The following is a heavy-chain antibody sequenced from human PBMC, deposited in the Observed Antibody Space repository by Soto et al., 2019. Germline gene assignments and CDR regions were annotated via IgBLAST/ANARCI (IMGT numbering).Heavy chain of an antibody. J-gene: IGHJ5*02. CDR1: GFTFSSYG. V-gene: IGHV3-30*18. D-gene: IGHD2-2*01. CDR2: ISYDGSNK. CDR3: AKAHFVVVTAAPGQGFHP. Sequence: GGSLRLSCAASGFTFSSYGMHWVRQAPGKGLEWVAVISYDGSNKYYADSVKGRFTISRDISKNTLYLQMSSLRTEDTAMYYCAKAHFVVVTAAPGQGFHPWGQGTLVTVSS.